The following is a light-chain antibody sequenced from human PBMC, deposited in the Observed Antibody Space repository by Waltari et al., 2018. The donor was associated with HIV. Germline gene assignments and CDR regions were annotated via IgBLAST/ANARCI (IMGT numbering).Light chain of an antibody. CDR1: SSDVGTYNL. CDR2: EVS. Sequence: QSALTQPASVSGSPGQSITISCTGTSSDVGTYNLVSWYQQHPGKAPKLMIYEVSKRPSGVSNHFSGSKSGNTASLTISGLQAEDEADYYCCSYTGRSTLLFGGGTKLTVL. V-gene: IGLV2-23*02. CDR3: CSYTGRSTLL. J-gene: IGLJ3*02.